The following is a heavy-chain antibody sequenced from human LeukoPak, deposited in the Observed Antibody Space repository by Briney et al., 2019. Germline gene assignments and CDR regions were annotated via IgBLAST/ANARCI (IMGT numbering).Heavy chain of an antibody. V-gene: IGHV4-59*08. J-gene: IGHJ4*02. Sequence: PSETLSLTCTVSGGSISSYYWSWIRQPPGKGLEWIGYIYYSGSTNYNPSLKSRVTISVDTSKNQFSLKLSSVTAADTAVYYCARVSHGDFLDYWGQGTLVTVSS. CDR3: ARVSHGDFLDY. CDR1: GGSISSYY. CDR2: IYYSGST. D-gene: IGHD4-17*01.